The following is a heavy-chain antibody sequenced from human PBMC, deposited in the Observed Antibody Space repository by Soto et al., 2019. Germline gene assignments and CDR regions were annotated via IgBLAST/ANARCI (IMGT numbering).Heavy chain of an antibody. D-gene: IGHD4-17*01. CDR3: ARIHDYGYYVADATIGWFDP. J-gene: IGHJ5*02. CDR2: IIPIFGTA. CDR1: GGTFSSYA. V-gene: IGHV1-69*13. Sequence: GASVKVSCKASGGTFSSYAISWVRQAPGQGLEWMGGIIPIFGTANYAQKFQGRVTITADESTSTAYMELSSLRSEDTAVYYCARIHDYGYYVADATIGWFDPWGQGTLVTVSS.